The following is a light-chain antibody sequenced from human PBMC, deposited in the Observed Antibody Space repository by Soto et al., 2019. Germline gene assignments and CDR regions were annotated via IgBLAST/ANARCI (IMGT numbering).Light chain of an antibody. V-gene: IGKV1-27*01. CDR3: QQFNTAPLT. Sequence: DIQMTQSPSSLSASVGDRVTITCRASQDISAYLAWYQQKPGKVPKLLIYSASTLQSGVPSRFSGSGSGTALTLNISSLQPEDVATYYCQQFNTAPLTFVQGTRLEI. CDR1: QDISAY. J-gene: IGKJ5*01. CDR2: SAS.